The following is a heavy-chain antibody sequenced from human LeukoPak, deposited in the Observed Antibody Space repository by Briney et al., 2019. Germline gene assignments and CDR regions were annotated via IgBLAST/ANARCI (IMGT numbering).Heavy chain of an antibody. D-gene: IGHD3-3*01. CDR2: ISYDGSNK. V-gene: IGHV3-30-3*01. J-gene: IGHJ4*02. CDR1: GFTFSSYA. CDR3: VRGQLERPRSTFDY. Sequence: GGSLRLSCAASGFTFSSYAMHWVRQAPGKGLEWVAVISYDGSNKYYADSVKGRFTISRDNSKNTLYLQMNSLGAEDTAVYYCVRGQLERPRSTFDYWGQGTLVTVSS.